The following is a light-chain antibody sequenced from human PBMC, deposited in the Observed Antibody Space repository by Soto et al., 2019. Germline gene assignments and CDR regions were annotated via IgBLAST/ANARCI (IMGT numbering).Light chain of an antibody. CDR2: DAS. Sequence: EIVLTQSPGTLSLSPGESATLSCRASQGIGRYLAWFQQKPGQPPRLLNYDASTRATGIPGRFSGSGSGTDFTLTISSLEPEDFAVYYCHQRSNWPLTFGPGTKVEI. CDR3: HQRSNWPLT. V-gene: IGKV3-11*01. CDR1: QGIGRY. J-gene: IGKJ3*01.